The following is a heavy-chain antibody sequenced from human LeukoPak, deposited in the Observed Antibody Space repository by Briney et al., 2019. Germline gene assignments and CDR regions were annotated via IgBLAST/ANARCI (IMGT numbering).Heavy chain of an antibody. J-gene: IGHJ4*02. CDR2: ISGSGGST. D-gene: IGHD1-26*01. V-gene: IGHV3-23*01. CDR3: AKDPNSGSYYFYFGY. CDR1: GFTFSSYA. Sequence: GGSLRLSCAASGFTFSSYAMSWVRQAPGEGLEWVSAISGSGGSTYHADSVKGRFTISRDNSKNTLYLQMNSLRAEDTAVYYCAKDPNSGSYYFYFGYWGQGTLVTVSS.